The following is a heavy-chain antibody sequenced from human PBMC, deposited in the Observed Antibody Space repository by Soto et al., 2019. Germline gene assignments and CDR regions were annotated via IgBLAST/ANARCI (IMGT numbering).Heavy chain of an antibody. V-gene: IGHV1-8*01. CDR3: ARAHCSGGSCYSPSDFDY. D-gene: IGHD2-15*01. Sequence: ASVKVSCKASGYTFTSYDINWVRQATGQGLEWMGWMNPNSGNTGYAQKFQGRVTMTRNTSISTAYMELSSLRSEDTAVYYCARAHCSGGSCYSPSDFDYWGQGTLVTVSS. J-gene: IGHJ4*02. CDR1: GYTFTSYD. CDR2: MNPNSGNT.